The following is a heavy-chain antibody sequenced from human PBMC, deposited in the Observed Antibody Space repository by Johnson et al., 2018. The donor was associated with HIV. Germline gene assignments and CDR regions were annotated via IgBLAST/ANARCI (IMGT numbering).Heavy chain of an antibody. CDR1: GFTFSNAW. D-gene: IGHD3-10*01. V-gene: IGHV3-15*01. J-gene: IGHJ3*02. CDR2: IKSKTDGGTT. CDR3: ARDWAMDQGSTVITGAFDI. Sequence: EVQLVESGGGLVKPGGSLRLSCAASGFTFSNAWMSWVRQAPGKGLEWVGRIKSKTDGGTTDYAAPVKGRFTISRDNSKNTLYLQMNRLRAEDTAVYYCARDWAMDQGSTVITGAFDIWGQGTMVTVSS.